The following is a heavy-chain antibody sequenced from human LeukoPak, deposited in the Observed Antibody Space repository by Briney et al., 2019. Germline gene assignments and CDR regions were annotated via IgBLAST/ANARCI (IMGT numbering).Heavy chain of an antibody. V-gene: IGHV1-69*13. D-gene: IGHD3-10*01. CDR1: GGTFSSYA. CDR2: IIPIFGTA. CDR3: ATRLRDYYGSGSRPFDY. J-gene: IGHJ4*02. Sequence: GASVKASCKASGGTFSSYAINWVRQAPGQGLEWMGGIIPIFGTANYAQKFQGRVTITADESTSTAYMDLSSLKSEDTAVYCCATRLRDYYGSGSRPFDYWGQGTLVTVSS.